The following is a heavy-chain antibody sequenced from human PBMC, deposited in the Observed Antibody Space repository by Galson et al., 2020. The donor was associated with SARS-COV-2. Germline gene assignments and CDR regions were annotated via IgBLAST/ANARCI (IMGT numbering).Heavy chain of an antibody. J-gene: IGHJ5*02. Sequence: GESLKISCAASGFTFSSYAMHWVRQAPGKGLEWVAVISYDGSNKYYADSVKGRFTISRDNSKNTLYLQMNSLRAEDTAVYYCAREEWLIPNWFDPWGQGTLVTVSS. CDR3: AREEWLIPNWFDP. D-gene: IGHD6-19*01. CDR1: GFTFSSYA. CDR2: ISYDGSNK. V-gene: IGHV3-30*04.